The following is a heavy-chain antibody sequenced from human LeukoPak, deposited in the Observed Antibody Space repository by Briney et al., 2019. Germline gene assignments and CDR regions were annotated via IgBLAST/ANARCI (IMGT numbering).Heavy chain of an antibody. Sequence: PSETLSLTCTVSGGSISSYYWSWIRQPPGKGLEWIGYIYYSGSTNYNPSLKSRVTISVDTSKNQFSLKLSSVTAADTAVYYCARVVVVVPAATFDPWGQGTLVTVSS. CDR3: ARVVVVVPAATFDP. J-gene: IGHJ5*02. CDR1: GGSISSYY. CDR2: IYYSGST. V-gene: IGHV4-59*01. D-gene: IGHD2-2*01.